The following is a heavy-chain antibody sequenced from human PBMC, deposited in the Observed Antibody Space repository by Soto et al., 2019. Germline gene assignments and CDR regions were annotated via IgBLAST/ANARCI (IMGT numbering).Heavy chain of an antibody. Sequence: PGGSLRLSCAASGCRLSDYWMSWVRQAPGKGLEWVANIKQDGSEKYYVDSVRGRFTISRDNPQNSIYLQMNSLRAEDTAVYFWAREFNSLLTRFHNVPGDYWGQGTLVTVSS. CDR2: IKQDGSEK. CDR1: GCRLSDYW. V-gene: IGHV3-7*01. D-gene: IGHD3-9*01. CDR3: AREFNSLLTRFHNVPGDY. J-gene: IGHJ4*02.